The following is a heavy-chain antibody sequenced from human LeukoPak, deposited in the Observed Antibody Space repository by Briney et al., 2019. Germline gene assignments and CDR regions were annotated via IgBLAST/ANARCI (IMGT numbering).Heavy chain of an antibody. V-gene: IGHV1-2*02. CDR1: GYTFTDYY. J-gene: IGHJ4*02. CDR3: ATVERLVPAAMWFDY. CDR2: INPKSGGR. Sequence: ASVKVSCKASGYTFTDYYMHWVRQAPGQGLEWMGWINPKSGGRSYAQRFQGRVTMTRDTSISTAYMELSRLRPDDTAVYYCATVERLVPAAMWFDYWGQGTLVTVSS. D-gene: IGHD2-2*01.